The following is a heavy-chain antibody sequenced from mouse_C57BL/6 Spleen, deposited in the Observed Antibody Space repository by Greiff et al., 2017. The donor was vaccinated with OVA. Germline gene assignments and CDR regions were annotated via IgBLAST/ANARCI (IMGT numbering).Heavy chain of an antibody. CDR1: GYTFTDYN. Sequence: EVKLMESGPELVKPGASVKMSCKASGYTFTDYNMHWVKQSHGKSLEWIGYINPNNGGTSYNQKFKGKATLTVNKSSSTAYMELRSLTSEDSAVYYCARWDYGKPYAMGYWGQGTSVTVAS. D-gene: IGHD2-1*01. V-gene: IGHV1-22*01. J-gene: IGHJ4*01. CDR2: INPNNGGT. CDR3: ARWDYGKPYAMGY.